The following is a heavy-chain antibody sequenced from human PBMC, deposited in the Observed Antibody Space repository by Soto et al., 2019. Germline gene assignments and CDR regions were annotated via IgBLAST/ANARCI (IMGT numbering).Heavy chain of an antibody. Sequence: GGSLRLSCAGSGFTFRNYAMSWVRQAPGKGLEWVSAISDDGGTTYYAESVKGRFIMSRDNSKNMVYLQMNSLRAEDTAVYYCAKKVYSGPYYRPAIWGQGTKVTVSS. V-gene: IGHV3-23*01. CDR2: ISDDGGTT. CDR1: GFTFRNYA. D-gene: IGHD1-26*01. CDR3: AKKVYSGPYYRPAI. J-gene: IGHJ3*02.